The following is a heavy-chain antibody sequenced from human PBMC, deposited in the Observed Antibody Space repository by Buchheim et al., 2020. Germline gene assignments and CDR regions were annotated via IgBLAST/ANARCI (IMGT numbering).Heavy chain of an antibody. CDR3: AKDFAGTGDY. V-gene: IGHV3-30*18. Sequence: QVQLVESGGGVVQPGRSLRLSCAASGFTFSSYGMHWVRQAPGKGLEWVAVISYDGSNKYYADSVKGRFTISRDTSKNTLSLQMNSLRAEDTAVYYCAKDFAGTGDYWGQGTL. D-gene: IGHD3-10*01. J-gene: IGHJ4*02. CDR1: GFTFSSYG. CDR2: ISYDGSNK.